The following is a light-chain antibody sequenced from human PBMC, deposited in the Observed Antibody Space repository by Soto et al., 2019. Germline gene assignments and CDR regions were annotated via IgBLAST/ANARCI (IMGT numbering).Light chain of an antibody. V-gene: IGLV2-14*01. CDR1: SSDGGGYNY. J-gene: IGLJ1*01. Sequence: QSALTQPASVSGSPGQSITISCTGTSSDGGGYNYVSWYQQHPGKAPKLMIYDVSNRPSGVSNRFSGSKSGNTASLTISGLQAEDEADYYCSSYTSSSIPYVFGTGTKLTVL. CDR2: DVS. CDR3: SSYTSSSIPYV.